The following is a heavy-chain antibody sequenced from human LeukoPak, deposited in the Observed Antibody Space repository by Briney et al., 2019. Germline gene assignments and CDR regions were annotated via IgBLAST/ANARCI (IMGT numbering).Heavy chain of an antibody. CDR2: ISSSGSTI. J-gene: IGHJ4*02. CDR1: GFTFSSYE. Sequence: QPGGSLILSCAASGFTFSSYEMNWVRQAPGRGLEWVSNISSSGSTIYYADSVKGRFTISRDNAKSSLYLQMNSLRVEDTAVYYCARDPSAGSESWGQGTLVTVSS. V-gene: IGHV3-48*03. CDR3: ARDPSAGSES. D-gene: IGHD6-25*01.